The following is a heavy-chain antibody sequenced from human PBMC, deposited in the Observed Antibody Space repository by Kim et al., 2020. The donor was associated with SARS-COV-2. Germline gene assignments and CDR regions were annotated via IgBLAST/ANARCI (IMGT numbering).Heavy chain of an antibody. Sequence: ASVKVSCKASGYTFTGYYMHWVRQAPGQGLEWMGWINPNSGGSNYAQKFQGWVTMTRDTSISTAYMELSRLRSDDTAVYYCARGGYSSSWYAYWGQGTLVTVSS. CDR2: INPNSGGS. CDR1: GYTFTGYY. V-gene: IGHV1-2*04. CDR3: ARGGYSSSWYAY. D-gene: IGHD6-13*01. J-gene: IGHJ4*02.